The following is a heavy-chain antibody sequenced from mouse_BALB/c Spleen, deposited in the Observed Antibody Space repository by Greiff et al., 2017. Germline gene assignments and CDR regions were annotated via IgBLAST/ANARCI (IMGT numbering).Heavy chain of an antibody. V-gene: IGHV5-6-3*01. CDR2: INSNGGST. Sequence: EVKLMESGGGLVQPGGSLKLSCAASGFTFSSYGMSWVRQTPDKRLELVATINSNGGSTYYPDSVKGRFTISRDNAKNTLYLQMSSLKSEDTAMYYRARDTSYYRYDALMDYWGQGTSVTVSS. J-gene: IGHJ4*01. CDR1: GFTFSSYG. CDR3: ARDTSYYRYDALMDY. D-gene: IGHD2-14*01.